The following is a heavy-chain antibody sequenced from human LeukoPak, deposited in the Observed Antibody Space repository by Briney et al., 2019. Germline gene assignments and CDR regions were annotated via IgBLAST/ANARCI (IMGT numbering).Heavy chain of an antibody. CDR2: INAGNGNT. V-gene: IGHV1-3*01. CDR3: ASSREGRVDSETRLVDY. Sequence: ASVKVSCKASGYTFTSYAMHWVRQAPGQRLEWMGWINAGNGNTKYSQNFQGRVTITRDTSASTAYMELRSLRPEDTAVYYCASSREGRVDSETRLVDYWGQGTLVTVSS. CDR1: GYTFTSYA. D-gene: IGHD1-7*01. J-gene: IGHJ4*02.